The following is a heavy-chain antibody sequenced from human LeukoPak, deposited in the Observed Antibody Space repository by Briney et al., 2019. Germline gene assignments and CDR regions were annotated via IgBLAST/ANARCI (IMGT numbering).Heavy chain of an antibody. V-gene: IGHV3-23*01. CDR3: AKFLPTHIVVANYYFDY. CDR2: ISGSGGST. CDR1: GFTFSSYA. Sequence: GGSLRLSCAASGFTFSSYAMSWVRQAPGKGLEWVSAISGSGGSTYYADSVKGRFTISRDNSKNTLYLQMYSLRAEDTAVYYCAKFLPTHIVVANYYFDYWGQGTLVTVSS. D-gene: IGHD2-21*01. J-gene: IGHJ4*02.